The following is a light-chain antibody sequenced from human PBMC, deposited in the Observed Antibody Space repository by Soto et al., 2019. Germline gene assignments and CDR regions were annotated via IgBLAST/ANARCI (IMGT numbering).Light chain of an antibody. CDR3: QQYGSSRWT. J-gene: IGKJ1*01. Sequence: EIVFTQSPGTLSLSPGGRATLSCRASQSVSSSYLAWYQQKPGQAPRLVIYGASSRATGIPDRFSGSGSGTDFTLTISRLEPEDFAVYYCQQYGSSRWTFGQGTKVDIK. CDR1: QSVSSSY. CDR2: GAS. V-gene: IGKV3-20*01.